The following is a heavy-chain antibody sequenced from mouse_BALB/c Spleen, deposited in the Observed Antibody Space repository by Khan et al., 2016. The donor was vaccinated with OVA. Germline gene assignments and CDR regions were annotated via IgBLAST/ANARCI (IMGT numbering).Heavy chain of an antibody. D-gene: IGHD1-1*01. CDR2: INPSTGYT. J-gene: IGHJ2*01. CDR3: ARKGLRWEFDY. V-gene: IGHV1-7*01. CDR1: GYTFTNYW. Sequence: QVQLQQSGAELAKPGASVKMSCKASGYTFTNYWILWVKQRPGQGLEWIGYINPSTGYTEYNQNFKDKATLTADKSSSTAYMQLSSLTSEDSAVXYCARKGLRWEFDYWGQGTTLTVSS.